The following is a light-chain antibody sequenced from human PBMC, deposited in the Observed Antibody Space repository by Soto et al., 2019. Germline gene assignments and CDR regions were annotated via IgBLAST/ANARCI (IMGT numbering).Light chain of an antibody. CDR1: QSLSSNY. CDR3: QQYGSSPLT. Sequence: EIVLTQSPGTLSLSPGERATLSCRASQSLSSNYLAWYQQKPGQAPRLLIYGVSSRATGVPVSFSGSGSGTDFSLTISRLEPEDFPVYYCQQYGSSPLTFGGGTKVDIK. V-gene: IGKV3-20*01. J-gene: IGKJ4*01. CDR2: GVS.